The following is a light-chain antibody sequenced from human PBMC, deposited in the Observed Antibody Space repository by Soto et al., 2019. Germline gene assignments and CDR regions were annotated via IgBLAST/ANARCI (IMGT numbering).Light chain of an antibody. Sequence: EIVMTQSPATLSVSPGERATLSCRASQRVSSNLAWYQQKPGQAPRPPIYGASTRATGIPARFSGSVSGRVSALTFSSLHSEDFAVYYCEQYNNWPSIFNFGPGTKVYIK. V-gene: IGKV3-15*01. CDR2: GAS. CDR1: QRVSSN. J-gene: IGKJ3*01. CDR3: EQYNNWPSIFN.